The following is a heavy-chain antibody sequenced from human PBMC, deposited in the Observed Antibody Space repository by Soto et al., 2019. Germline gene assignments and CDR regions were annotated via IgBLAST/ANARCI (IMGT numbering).Heavy chain of an antibody. D-gene: IGHD6-13*01. CDR1: GFTFSDYY. Sequence: GGSLRLSCAASGFTFSDYYMSWIRQAPGKGLEWVSYISSSSSYTNYADSVKGRFTISRDNAKNSLYLQMNSLRAEDTAVYYCARVEVRYSSNWGLGYWARGTLVTVSS. CDR3: ARVEVRYSSNWGLGY. CDR2: ISSSSSYT. V-gene: IGHV3-11*05. J-gene: IGHJ4*02.